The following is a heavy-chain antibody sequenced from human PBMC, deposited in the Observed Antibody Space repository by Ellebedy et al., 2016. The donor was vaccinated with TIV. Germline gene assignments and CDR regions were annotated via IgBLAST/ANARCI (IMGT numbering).Heavy chain of an antibody. D-gene: IGHD4-17*01. CDR2: ISGDGGST. J-gene: IGHJ4*02. CDR3: AKDVSTVTTYYYFDY. Sequence: GESLKISCAASGFTFDDYAMHWVRQAPGKGLEWVSLISGDGGSTYYADSVKGRFTISRDNSKNSLYLQMNSLRTEDTALYYCAKDVSTVTTYYYFDYWGQGTLVTVSS. V-gene: IGHV3-43*02. CDR1: GFTFDDYA.